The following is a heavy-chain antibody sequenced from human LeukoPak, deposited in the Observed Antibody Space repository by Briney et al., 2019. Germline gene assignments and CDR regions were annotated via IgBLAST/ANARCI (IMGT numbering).Heavy chain of an antibody. D-gene: IGHD3-3*01. V-gene: IGHV1-8*01. CDR3: AMASYYDFWSGYQGTNWFDP. J-gene: IGHJ5*02. CDR2: MNPNSGNT. Sequence: ASVKVSCKASGYTFTSYDINWVRQATGQGLEWMGWMNPNSGNTGYAQKFQGRVTMTRNTSISTAYMELSSLRSEDTAVYYCAMASYYDFWSGYQGTNWFDPWGQGTLVTVSS. CDR1: GYTFTSYD.